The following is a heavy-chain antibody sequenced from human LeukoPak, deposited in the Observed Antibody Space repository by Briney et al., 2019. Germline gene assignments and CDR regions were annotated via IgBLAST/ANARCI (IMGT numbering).Heavy chain of an antibody. Sequence: PGRSLRLSCAASGFTFSSYAMHWVRQAPGKGLDWVAVISYDGSNKYYADSMKCPFTTSRHNSKNTRYLQMNSLSAEVTAVYYCVRDLGPYDSSGPLYFDCCGEGTVVTVSS. CDR3: VRDLGPYDSSGPLYFDC. J-gene: IGHJ4*02. CDR1: GFTFSSYA. CDR2: ISYDGSNK. D-gene: IGHD3-22*01. V-gene: IGHV3-30*04.